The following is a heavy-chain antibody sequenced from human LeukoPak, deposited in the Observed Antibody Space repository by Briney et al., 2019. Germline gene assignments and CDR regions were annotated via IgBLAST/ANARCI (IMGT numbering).Heavy chain of an antibody. Sequence: ASVKVSCKVSGYTFTGHYMHWVRQAPGQGHEWMGWINPNSGGTNYAQKFQGRVTMTRDTSISTAYMELSRLRSDDTAVYYCALCGGDCYSYWFDPWGQGTLVTVSS. CDR2: INPNSGGT. D-gene: IGHD2-21*02. J-gene: IGHJ5*02. CDR3: ALCGGDCYSYWFDP. CDR1: GYTFTGHY. V-gene: IGHV1-2*02.